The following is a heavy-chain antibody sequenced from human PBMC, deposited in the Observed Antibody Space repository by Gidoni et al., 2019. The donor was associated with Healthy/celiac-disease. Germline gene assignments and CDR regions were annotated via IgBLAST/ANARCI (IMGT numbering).Heavy chain of an antibody. D-gene: IGHD3-22*01. V-gene: IGHV3-21*01. CDR3: ARAGYYYDSSGYTDAFDI. CDR1: GFTFSRYS. J-gene: IGHJ3*02. CDR2: ISSSSSYI. Sequence: EVQLVESGGGLVKPGGSLRLSCAASGFTFSRYSMNWVRQAPGKGLEWVSSISSSSSYIYYADSVKGRFTISRDNAKNSLYLQMNSLRAEDTAVYYCARAGYYYDSSGYTDAFDIWGQGTMVTVSS.